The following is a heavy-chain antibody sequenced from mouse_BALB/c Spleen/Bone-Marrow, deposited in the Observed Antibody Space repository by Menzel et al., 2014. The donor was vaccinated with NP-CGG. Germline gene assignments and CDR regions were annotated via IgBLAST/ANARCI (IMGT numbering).Heavy chain of an antibody. D-gene: IGHD2-4*01. CDR2: INPSSGYT. J-gene: IGHJ3*01. CDR1: GYAFTSYW. CDR3: ARPITTGIQAWFAY. V-gene: IGHV1-7*01. Sequence: QVQLQQSGAELAKPGASVKMSCKASGYAFTSYWMHWVKQRPGQGLEWIGNINPSSGYTEYNQKFKDKATLTADKSSSTAYMQLSSLTSEDSAVYYCARPITTGIQAWFAYWGHGILVTVSA.